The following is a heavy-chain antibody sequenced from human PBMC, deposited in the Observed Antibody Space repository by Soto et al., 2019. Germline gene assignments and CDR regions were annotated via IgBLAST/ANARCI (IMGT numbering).Heavy chain of an antibody. J-gene: IGHJ5*02. Sequence: SETLSLTCAVYGWSFSVYYWSWIRQPPGKGLEWIGEINHSGSTNYNPSLKSRVTISVDTSKNQFSLKLSSVTAADTAVYYCARGLSGTHWFDPWGQGTLVTVSS. D-gene: IGHD1-1*01. CDR1: GWSFSVYY. CDR2: INHSGST. V-gene: IGHV4-34*01. CDR3: ARGLSGTHWFDP.